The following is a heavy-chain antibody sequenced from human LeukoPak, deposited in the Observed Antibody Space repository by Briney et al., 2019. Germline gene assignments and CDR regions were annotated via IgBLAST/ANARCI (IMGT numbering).Heavy chain of an antibody. Sequence: GGSLRLSCAASGFTFSSYAMSWVRQAPGRGPEWLSAISGSGGSTTDADSVKGRFTTSRDNSKSTLYLQMNSLRAEDTAIYYCAKIFHTDGYYLGEHLFDAWGQGTLVTVSS. CDR2: ISGSGGST. J-gene: IGHJ5*02. V-gene: IGHV3-23*01. CDR3: AKIFHTDGYYLGEHLFDA. D-gene: IGHD3-22*01. CDR1: GFTFSSYA.